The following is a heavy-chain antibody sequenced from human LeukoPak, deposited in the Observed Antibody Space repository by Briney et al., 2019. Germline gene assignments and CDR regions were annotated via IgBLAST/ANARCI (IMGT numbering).Heavy chain of an antibody. CDR2: IVPISDTT. Sequence: SVKVSCKASGDTFSTYAFNWVRQAPGQGLEWTGGIVPISDTTNYAQTLQGRVTITADKSTNTVYMELSSLTSEDTGVYYCARGASVRVVLMSYYYAMDVWGEGTTVIVSS. CDR3: ARGASVRVVLMSYYYAMDV. V-gene: IGHV1-69*06. D-gene: IGHD2/OR15-2a*01. J-gene: IGHJ6*04. CDR1: GDTFSTYA.